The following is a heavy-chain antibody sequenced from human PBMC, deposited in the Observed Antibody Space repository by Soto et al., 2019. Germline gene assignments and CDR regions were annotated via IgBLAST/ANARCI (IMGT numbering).Heavy chain of an antibody. CDR3: ARDPPIGRDSSGYWQFDY. J-gene: IGHJ4*02. D-gene: IGHD3-22*01. CDR1: GFTFSSYS. Sequence: EVQLVESGGGLVKPGGSLRLSCAASGFTFSSYSMNWVRQAPGKGLEWVSSISSSSSYIYYADSVKGRFTISRDNAKNSLYLQMNSRRAEDTAVYYCARDPPIGRDSSGYWQFDYWGQGTLVTVSS. CDR2: ISSSSSYI. V-gene: IGHV3-21*01.